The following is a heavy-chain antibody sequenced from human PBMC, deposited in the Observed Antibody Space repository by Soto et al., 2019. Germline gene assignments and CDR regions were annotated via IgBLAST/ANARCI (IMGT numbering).Heavy chain of an antibody. J-gene: IGHJ5*02. CDR3: VRDGTKTLRDWFDP. Sequence: SETLSLTCNVSGASISGFYLSWIRKSAGKGLEWIGRIYATGTTDYNPSLKSRVMMSVDTSKKQFSLKLRSVTAADTAVYYCVRDGTKTLRDWFDPWGQGISVTVSS. CDR1: GASISGFY. CDR2: IYATGTT. D-gene: IGHD1-1*01. V-gene: IGHV4-4*07.